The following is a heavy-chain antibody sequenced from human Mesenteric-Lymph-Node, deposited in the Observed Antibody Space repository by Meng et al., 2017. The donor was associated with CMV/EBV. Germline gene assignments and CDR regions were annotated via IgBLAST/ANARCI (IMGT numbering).Heavy chain of an antibody. J-gene: IGHJ2*01. D-gene: IGHD1-14*01. CDR1: GRRLDGCC. CDR3: ARGFPDPKWYFDL. Sequence: AVNGRRLDGCCWDRIRQPPRKEQEWIGKINKSENTKYKPSIRSRVTISVDTSKNQFSLELTSVTAADTAVYYCARGFPDPKWYFDLWGRGTLVTVSS. V-gene: IGHV4-34*01. CDR2: INKSENT.